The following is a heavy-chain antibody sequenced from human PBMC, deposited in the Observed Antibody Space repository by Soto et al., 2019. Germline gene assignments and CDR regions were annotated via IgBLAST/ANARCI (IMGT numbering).Heavy chain of an antibody. V-gene: IGHV4-4*07. J-gene: IGHJ2*01. D-gene: IGHD2-8*01. CDR1: CDSIGNFY. Sequence: SETLSLTCTVFCDSIGNFYWSWIRQPAGKGLESIGRLSTSGRTNYSPSLQSRVTMSLDTSKNRFSLRLTSVSAADTAVYFCARGMGRYFDLWGRGTLVTVSS. CDR3: ARGMGRYFDL. CDR2: LSTSGRT.